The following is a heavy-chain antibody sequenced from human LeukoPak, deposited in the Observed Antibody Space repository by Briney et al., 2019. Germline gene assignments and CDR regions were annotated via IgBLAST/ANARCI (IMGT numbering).Heavy chain of an antibody. J-gene: IGHJ4*02. CDR3: ARSVGYSYGYAERDLSDY. CDR2: ITGTGDST. V-gene: IGHV3-23*01. Sequence: GGSLRLSCAASGFTFSSYAMSWVRQAPGKGLEWVSSITGTGDSTYYADSVKGRFTISRDNSKNTLDLQMNSLRAEDTAVYYCARSVGYSYGYAERDLSDYWGQGTLVTVSS. D-gene: IGHD5-18*01. CDR1: GFTFSSYA.